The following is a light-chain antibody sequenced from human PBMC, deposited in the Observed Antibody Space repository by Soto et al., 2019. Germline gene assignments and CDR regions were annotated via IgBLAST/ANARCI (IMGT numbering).Light chain of an antibody. V-gene: IGLV2-14*01. CDR2: EVT. J-gene: IGLJ1*01. CDR3: SSFTSTSTRL. CDR1: SSDIGSYDY. Sequence: QSALTQPASVSGSPGQSSTISFTGTSSDIGSYDYVSWYQQHPGKAPNLIIYEVTDRPSGVSNRFSGSKSGNTASLTISGLQAEDEADYYCSSFTSTSTRLFGSGTKVTVL.